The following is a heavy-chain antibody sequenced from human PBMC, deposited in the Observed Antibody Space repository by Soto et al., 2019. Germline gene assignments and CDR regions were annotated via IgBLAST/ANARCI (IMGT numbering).Heavy chain of an antibody. CDR1: GYTLTELS. CDR3: ATSPGLRYFEWLLSSRNKWFDP. D-gene: IGHD3-9*01. CDR2: FDPEDGET. V-gene: IGHV1-24*01. J-gene: IGHJ5*02. Sequence: ASLKVSCKVSGYTLTELSMHWVRQAPGKGLEWMGGFDPEDGETIYAQKFQGRVTMTEDTSTDTAYMELSSLRSGDTAVYYCATSPGLRYFEWLLSSRNKWFDPWGQGTLVTVSS.